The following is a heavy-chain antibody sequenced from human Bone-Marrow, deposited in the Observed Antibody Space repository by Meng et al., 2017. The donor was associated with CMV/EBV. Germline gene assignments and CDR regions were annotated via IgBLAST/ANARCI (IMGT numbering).Heavy chain of an antibody. CDR2: IIWNGGST. V-gene: IGHV3-20*01. CDR3: ARDATGSGYYYYGMDV. CDR1: GFTFDDYG. Sequence: GESLKISCDASGFTFDDYGMSWVRQAPGKGLEWVSGIIWNGGSTGYADSVKGRFTISRDNAKNSLYLQMNSLRAEDTALYHCARDATGSGYYYYGMDVWGQGPTVTVSS. D-gene: IGHD3-10*01. J-gene: IGHJ6*02.